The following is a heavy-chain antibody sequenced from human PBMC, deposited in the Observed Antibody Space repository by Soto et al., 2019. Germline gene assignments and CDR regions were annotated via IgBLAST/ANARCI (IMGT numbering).Heavy chain of an antibody. V-gene: IGHV3-13*01. CDR3: ARGMAYGRAFDI. CDR2: IGTAGDT. D-gene: IGHD4-17*01. J-gene: IGHJ3*02. CDR1: GFTLSNYA. Sequence: GSLRLSCAASGFTLSNYAIHWVRQRTGEGLEWVSAIGTAGDTYYPDSVKGRFTVSRDNAKNSLYLLMNSLTAGDTAVYYCARGMAYGRAFDIWGQGTMVTVSS.